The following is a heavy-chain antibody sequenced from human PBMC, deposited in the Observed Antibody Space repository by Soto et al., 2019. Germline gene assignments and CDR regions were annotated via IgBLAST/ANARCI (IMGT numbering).Heavy chain of an antibody. CDR1: GFTFSAHY. J-gene: IGHJ4*02. CDR2: IKNKANSYTT. Sequence: EVQLVESGGGLVQPGGSLRLSCAASGFTFSAHYMDWVRQAPGKGLEWVGRIKNKANSYTTEYAASVEGRFTSSREDSQSSLDLQMNSLKTEDTAVYYCARVSLVGPSGGRYFEYWGQGSQVAVSS. D-gene: IGHD1-26*01. V-gene: IGHV3-72*01. CDR3: ARVSLVGPSGGRYFEY.